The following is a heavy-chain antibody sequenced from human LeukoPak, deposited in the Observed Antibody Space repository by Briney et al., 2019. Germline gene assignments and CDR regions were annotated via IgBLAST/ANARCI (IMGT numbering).Heavy chain of an antibody. CDR3: ARARREGYCSSTSCLIYYYYYMDV. CDR1: GFTFSSYS. Sequence: PGGSLRLSCAASGFTFSSYSMNWVRQAPGKGLEWVSYISSSSSTIYYADSVKGRFTISRDNAKNSLYLQMNSLRAEDTAVYYCARARREGYCSSTSCLIYYYYYMDVWGKGTTVTVSS. CDR2: ISSSSSTI. D-gene: IGHD2-2*01. J-gene: IGHJ6*03. V-gene: IGHV3-48*01.